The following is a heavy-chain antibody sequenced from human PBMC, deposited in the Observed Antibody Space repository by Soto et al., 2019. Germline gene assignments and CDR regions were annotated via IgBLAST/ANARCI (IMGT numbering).Heavy chain of an antibody. Sequence: PGGSLRLSCAASGFTVRTKYMNWVRQAPGKGLQWVSVIHSDGTAYYADSVEGRFTISRDNAKNSLYLQMNSLRDEDTAVYYCAREGGSLNWFEPWGQGTLVTVSS. CDR2: IHSDGTA. V-gene: IGHV3-53*01. J-gene: IGHJ5*02. CDR3: AREGGSLNWFEP. CDR1: GFTVRTKY. D-gene: IGHD1-26*01.